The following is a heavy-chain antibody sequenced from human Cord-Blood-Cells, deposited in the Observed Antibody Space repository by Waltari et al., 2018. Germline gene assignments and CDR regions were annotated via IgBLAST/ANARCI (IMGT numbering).Heavy chain of an antibody. D-gene: IGHD6-6*01. CDR2: IYYSGST. V-gene: IGHV4-39*01. CDR1: GGSISSSSYY. J-gene: IGHJ2*01. CDR3: ARHVGIAARPDWYFDL. Sequence: QLQLQESGPGLVKPSETLSLTCTVSGGSISSSSYYWGWIRQPPGKGLEWLGSIYYSGSTYYNPSLKSRVTISVDTSKNQFSLKLSSVTAADTAVYYCARHVGIAARPDWYFDLWGRGTLVTVSS.